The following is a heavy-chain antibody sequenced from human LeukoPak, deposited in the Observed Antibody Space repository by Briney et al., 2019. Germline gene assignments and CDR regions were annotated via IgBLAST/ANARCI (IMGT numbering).Heavy chain of an antibody. Sequence: PGRSLRLSCAASGFTFSSYWMHWVRQAPGKGLVWVSRINSDGSSTSYADSVKGRFTISRDNAKNTLYLQMNSLRAEDTAVYYCAREMGYYGSGRGPGYWGQGTLVTVSS. J-gene: IGHJ4*02. V-gene: IGHV3-74*01. CDR1: GFTFSSYW. CDR3: AREMGYYGSGRGPGY. D-gene: IGHD3-10*01. CDR2: INSDGSST.